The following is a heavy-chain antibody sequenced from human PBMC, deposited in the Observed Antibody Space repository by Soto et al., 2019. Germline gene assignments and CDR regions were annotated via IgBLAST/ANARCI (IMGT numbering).Heavy chain of an antibody. D-gene: IGHD3-3*01. V-gene: IGHV3-23*01. CDR2: ISGSGGST. CDR1: GFTFSSYA. J-gene: IGHJ4*02. CDR3: AKDRPPYYDFWSGYDY. Sequence: PGWSLRLSCAASGFTFSSYAMSWVRQAPGKGLEWVSAISGSGGSTYYADSVKGRFTISRDNSKNTLYLQMNSLRAEDTAVYYYAKDRPPYYDFWSGYDYWGQGTLVTVSS.